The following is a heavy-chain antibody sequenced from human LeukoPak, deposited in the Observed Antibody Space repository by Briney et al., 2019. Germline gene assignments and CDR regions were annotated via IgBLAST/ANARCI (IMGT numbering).Heavy chain of an antibody. V-gene: IGHV4-38-2*01. CDR3: ARILDYLYFDY. CDR1: GYSISSGYY. CDR2: IYHSGST. D-gene: IGHD3/OR15-3a*01. Sequence: TSSETLSLTCAVSGYSISSGYYWGWIRQPPGKGLEWIGSIYHSGSTYYNPSLKSRVTISVDTSKSQFSLKLSSVTAADTAVYYCARILDYLYFDYWGQGTLVTVSS. J-gene: IGHJ4*02.